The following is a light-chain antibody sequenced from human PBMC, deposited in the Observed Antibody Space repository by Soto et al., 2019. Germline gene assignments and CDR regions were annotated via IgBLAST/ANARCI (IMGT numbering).Light chain of an antibody. CDR3: QQYNDYPWT. J-gene: IGKJ1*01. Sequence: DIQMTQSPSSLSASVGDTVTITCRASHDVSKYVGWFQQRPGKAPKSLIYASSTLNSGVQSRFSGGYSGTDFTLTISSLQPEDFATYFCQQYNDYPWTFGQGTTVEIK. CDR1: HDVSKY. V-gene: IGKV1-16*01. CDR2: ASS.